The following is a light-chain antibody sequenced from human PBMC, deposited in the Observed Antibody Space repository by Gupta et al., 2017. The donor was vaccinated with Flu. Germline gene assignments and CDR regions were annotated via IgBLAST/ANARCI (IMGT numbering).Light chain of an antibody. CDR3: QQYGNSPPT. CDR2: GAS. CDR1: QTVNNNF. Sequence: DTLSLSPGERATLSCGASQTVNNNFLAWYQQKPGLAPRLLISGASKRAAGIPDRFTGSGSGTDFTLTINKVEPEDFAVYFCQQYGNSPPTFGGGTDVDVK. J-gene: IGKJ4*01. V-gene: IGKV3D-20*01.